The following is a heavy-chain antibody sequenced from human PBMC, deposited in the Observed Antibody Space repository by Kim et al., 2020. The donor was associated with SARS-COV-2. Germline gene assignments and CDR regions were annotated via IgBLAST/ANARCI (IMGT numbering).Heavy chain of an antibody. CDR2: INTYNGNS. V-gene: IGHV1-18*01. CDR1: GYMFTHYA. D-gene: IGHD3-9*01. J-gene: IGHJ4*02. CDR3: ARAPLTAEAPSTY. Sequence: ASVKVSCKASGYMFTHYAISWVRQAPGRGLEWMGWINTYNGNSNLAQNLQGRVTMTTDTTTRTAYMEVRSLRSDDTAVYYCARAPLTAEAPSTYWGQGTL.